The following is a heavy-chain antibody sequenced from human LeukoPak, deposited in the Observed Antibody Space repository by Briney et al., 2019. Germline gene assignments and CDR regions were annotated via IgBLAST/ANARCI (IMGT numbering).Heavy chain of an antibody. CDR1: GFTFSNYW. CDR3: ARGGNCDILTGYIFDH. CDR2: IKHDGGDK. Sequence: GGSLRLSCAASGFTFSNYWMSWVRQAPGKGLEWVANIKHDGGDKHYVDSVKGRFTIARGSAKNSLNLQMNSLRAEDTAVYYCARGGNCDILTGYIFDHWGQGTLVTVSS. D-gene: IGHD3-9*01. V-gene: IGHV3-7*03. J-gene: IGHJ4*02.